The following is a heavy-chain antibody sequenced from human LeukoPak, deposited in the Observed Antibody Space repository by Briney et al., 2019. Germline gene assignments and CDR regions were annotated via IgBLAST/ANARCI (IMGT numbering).Heavy chain of an antibody. V-gene: IGHV1-18*04. J-gene: IGHJ5*02. CDR1: GFRFTSFG. Sequence: ASVNVSCKASGFRFTSFGVIWVRQAPGQGLEWMGWISTYIGVTHYAEKFEDRVTMTIDTSTTTAYMELRSLRYDDTAVYYCARDSDYSGNGNGDWFDPWGQGTVVTVSS. CDR2: ISTYIGVT. D-gene: IGHD4-11*01. CDR3: ARDSDYSGNGNGDWFDP.